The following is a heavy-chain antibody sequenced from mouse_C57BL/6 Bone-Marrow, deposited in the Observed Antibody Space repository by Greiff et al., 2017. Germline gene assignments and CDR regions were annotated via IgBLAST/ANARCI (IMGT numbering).Heavy chain of an antibody. CDR2: IWSGGST. CDR3: ARNSAYYDYGDYYAMDY. D-gene: IGHD2-4*01. V-gene: IGHV2-2*01. J-gene: IGHJ4*01. CDR1: GFSLTSYG. Sequence: QVQLQQSGPGLVQPSQSLSITCTVSGFSLTSYGVHWVRQSPGKGLEWLGVIWSGGSTDYNAAFISRLSISKDNSKSQVFFKMNSLQADDTAIYYCARNSAYYDYGDYYAMDYWGQGTSVTVSS.